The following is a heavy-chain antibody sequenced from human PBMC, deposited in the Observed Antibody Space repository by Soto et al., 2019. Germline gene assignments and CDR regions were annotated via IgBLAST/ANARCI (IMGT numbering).Heavy chain of an antibody. CDR2: INPSSGET. D-gene: IGHD6-13*01. Sequence: GASVKVSCKASGYTFSTYGITWGRQAPGQGLEWMGWINPSSGETNYAQNFQGRVTVTTDTSVTTAYLELRNLRSDDTAAYYCARDWYPRFDPWGQGTLVTVSS. V-gene: IGHV1-18*01. J-gene: IGHJ5*02. CDR1: GYTFSTYG. CDR3: ARDWYPRFDP.